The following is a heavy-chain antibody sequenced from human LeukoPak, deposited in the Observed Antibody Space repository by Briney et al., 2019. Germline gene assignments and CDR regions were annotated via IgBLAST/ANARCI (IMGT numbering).Heavy chain of an antibody. CDR3: AREYYDILTGYYTFDY. CDR2: INHSGST. J-gene: IGHJ4*02. D-gene: IGHD3-9*01. Sequence: GSLRLSCAASGFTFSSYEMNWVRQAPGKGLEWIGEINHSGSTNYNPSLKSRVTISVDTSKNQFSLKLSSVTAADTAVYYCAREYYDILTGYYTFDYWGQGTLVTVSS. V-gene: IGHV4-34*08. CDR1: GFTFSSYE.